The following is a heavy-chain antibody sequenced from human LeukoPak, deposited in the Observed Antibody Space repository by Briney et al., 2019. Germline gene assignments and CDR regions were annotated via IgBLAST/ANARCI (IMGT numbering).Heavy chain of an antibody. CDR1: GYSFTTSW. Sequence: GESLKISCKGSGYSFTTSWIAWVRQMPGKGLEWMGIIYPGDSDTRYSPSFQGQVTISADKSVSTASLQWSSLKASDTAMYYCARRQYGSGSYYFDYWGQGTLVTVSS. V-gene: IGHV5-51*01. CDR2: IYPGDSDT. J-gene: IGHJ4*02. D-gene: IGHD3-10*01. CDR3: ARRQYGSGSYYFDY.